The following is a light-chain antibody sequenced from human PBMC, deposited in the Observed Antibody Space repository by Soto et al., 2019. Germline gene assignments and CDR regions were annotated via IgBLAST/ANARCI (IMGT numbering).Light chain of an antibody. CDR2: DAS. J-gene: IGKJ1*01. Sequence: DIQMTQSPSTLSASVGDRVTITCRASQSISSWLAWYQQKPGQAPKVLIYDASTLERGVPSRFSGSGSGTEFTLTISSLQHDDFATYYCQQYNRYSWTFGQGTKVEIK. V-gene: IGKV1-5*01. CDR3: QQYNRYSWT. CDR1: QSISSW.